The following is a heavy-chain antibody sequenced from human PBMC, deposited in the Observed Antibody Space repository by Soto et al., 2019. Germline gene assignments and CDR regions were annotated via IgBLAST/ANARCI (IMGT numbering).Heavy chain of an antibody. Sequence: QVQLVESGGGVVQPGRSLRLSCPASGFTFSSYSMHWVRQAPGKGLEWAAVISYDGTYKYYADSVKGRFTISRDNSKNTLYLQMSSLRVEDTAVYFCAKDRGSGSYNYFYGMDVWGQGTTVTVSS. D-gene: IGHD1-26*01. J-gene: IGHJ6*02. V-gene: IGHV3-30*18. CDR1: GFTFSSYS. CDR3: AKDRGSGSYNYFYGMDV. CDR2: ISYDGTYK.